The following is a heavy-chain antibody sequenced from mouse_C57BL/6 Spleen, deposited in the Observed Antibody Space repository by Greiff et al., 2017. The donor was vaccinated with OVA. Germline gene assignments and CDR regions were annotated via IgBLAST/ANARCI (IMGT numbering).Heavy chain of an antibody. V-gene: IGHV14-2*01. CDR3: ARGLPSSFYAMDY. Sequence: VQLQQSGAELVKPGASVKLSCTASGFNIKDYYMHWVKQRTEQGLEWIGRIDPEDGETKYAPNFQGKATITADTSSNTAYLQRSSLTSEDTAVYYCARGLPSSFYAMDYWGQGTSVTVSS. CDR2: IDPEDGET. J-gene: IGHJ4*01. CDR1: GFNIKDYY. D-gene: IGHD3-1*01.